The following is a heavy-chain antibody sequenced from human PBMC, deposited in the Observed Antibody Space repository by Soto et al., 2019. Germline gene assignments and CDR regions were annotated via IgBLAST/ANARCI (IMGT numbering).Heavy chain of an antibody. V-gene: IGHV3-74*01. CDR3: ARDLNYDIFTGYYPDYYYYGMDV. J-gene: IGHJ6*02. Sequence: GGSLRLSCAASGFTFSSYWMHWVRQAPGKGLVWVSRINSDGSSTSYADSVKGRFTISRDNAKNTLYLQMNSLRAEDTAVYYCARDLNYDIFTGYYPDYYYYGMDVWGQGTTVTVSS. CDR2: INSDGSST. D-gene: IGHD3-9*01. CDR1: GFTFSSYW.